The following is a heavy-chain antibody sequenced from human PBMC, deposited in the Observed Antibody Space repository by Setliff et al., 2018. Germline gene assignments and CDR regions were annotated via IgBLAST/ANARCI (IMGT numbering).Heavy chain of an antibody. CDR1: GDSITSGSDY. CDR2: IYTTGNT. CDR3: ARYIPSAGCFDP. J-gene: IGHJ5*02. D-gene: IGHD2-21*01. V-gene: IGHV4-61*02. Sequence: PSETLSLTCTVSGDSITSGSDYWNWTRQPAGKGLEWIGRIYTTGNTNYNPSLKSRVTISVDTSKKQFSLMLTSVTAADTAVYYCARYIPSAGCFDPWGQGALVTVSS.